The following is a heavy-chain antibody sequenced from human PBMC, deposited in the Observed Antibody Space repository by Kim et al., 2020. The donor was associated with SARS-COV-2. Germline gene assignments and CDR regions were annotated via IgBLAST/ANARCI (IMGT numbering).Heavy chain of an antibody. CDR2: INHSGST. Sequence: SETLSLTCAVYGGSFSGYYWSWIRQPPGKGLEWIGEINHSGSTNYNPSLKSRVTISVDTSKNQFSLKLSSVTAADTAVYYCARKKVTTMIVVVIKYYYY. J-gene: IGHJ6*01. CDR3: ARKKVTTMIVVVIKYYYY. V-gene: IGHV4-34*01. CDR1: GGSFSGYY. D-gene: IGHD3-22*01.